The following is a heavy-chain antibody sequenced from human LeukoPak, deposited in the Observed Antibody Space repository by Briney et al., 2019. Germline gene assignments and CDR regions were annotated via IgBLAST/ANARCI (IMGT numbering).Heavy chain of an antibody. CDR2: INSDGSTT. Sequence: GGSLRLSCAASGFTFSGYWMRWVRQAPGRGLVWVSRINSDGSTTSYADSVKGRFTISRDNAKNTLYLQMNSLRAEDTAVYYCARGSGYGVFDYWGQGTLVTVSS. CDR1: GFTFSGYW. D-gene: IGHD5-12*01. V-gene: IGHV3-74*01. CDR3: ARGSGYGVFDY. J-gene: IGHJ4*02.